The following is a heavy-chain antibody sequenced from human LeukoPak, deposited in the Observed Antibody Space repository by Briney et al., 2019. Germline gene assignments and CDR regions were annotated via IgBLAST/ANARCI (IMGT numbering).Heavy chain of an antibody. Sequence: SETLSLTCTVSGGSISGGGYYWSWIRQHPGKGLEWIGYIYYSGSTYYNPSLKSRVTISVDTSKNQFSLRLSSVTAADTAVYYCARSPTVTTLDYWGQGTLVTVSS. J-gene: IGHJ4*02. CDR3: ARSPTVTTLDY. D-gene: IGHD4-17*01. CDR1: GGSISGGGYY. CDR2: IYYSGST. V-gene: IGHV4-31*03.